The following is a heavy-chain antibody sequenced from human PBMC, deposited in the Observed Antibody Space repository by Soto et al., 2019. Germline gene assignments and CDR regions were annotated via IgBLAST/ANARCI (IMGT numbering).Heavy chain of an antibody. D-gene: IGHD6-13*01. CDR3: ATPYSSSWFSPFDY. V-gene: IGHV3-23*01. J-gene: IGHJ4*02. CDR1: GFTFGSYA. Sequence: EVQLLESGGGLVQPGGSLRLSCAASGFTFGSYAMSWVRQAPGKGLDWVSSIVACYGTYYAYSVKGRFTLSRDNSKNPHYLQMSSLRTEDTAIYYCATPYSSSWFSPFDYWGQGSLVTVSS. CDR2: IVACYGT.